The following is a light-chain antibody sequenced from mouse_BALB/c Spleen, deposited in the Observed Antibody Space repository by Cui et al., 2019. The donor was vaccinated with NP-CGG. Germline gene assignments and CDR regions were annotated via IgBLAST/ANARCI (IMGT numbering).Light chain of an antibody. Sequence: HAAGTQDSVLTTPPGGTVLLTCRSGTGAVTTGNYANWVQEKPIHLFTGLIGGTSNRAPGVPVKFSGSLIGNKAALIITGPRTKVDAKNFCALGSTTNSVFGGGTKLTVL. CDR2: GTS. J-gene: IGLJ1*01. CDR1: TGAVTTGNY. CDR3: ALGSTTNSV. V-gene: IGLV2*02.